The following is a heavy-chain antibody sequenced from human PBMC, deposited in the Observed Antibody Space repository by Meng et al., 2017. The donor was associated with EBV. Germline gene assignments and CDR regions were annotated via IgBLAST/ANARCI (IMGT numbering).Heavy chain of an antibody. J-gene: IGHJ4*02. Sequence: VQLGQSGAVGKKPGASVKVSCKASGYTFTGYYMHWVRQAPGQGLEWMGRINPNSGGTNYAQKFQGRVTMTRDTSISTAYMELCRLRSDDTAVYYCARVGIAVAGTGDYWGQGTLVTVSS. CDR3: ARVGIAVAGTGDY. D-gene: IGHD6-19*01. V-gene: IGHV1-2*06. CDR2: INPNSGGT. CDR1: GYTFTGYY.